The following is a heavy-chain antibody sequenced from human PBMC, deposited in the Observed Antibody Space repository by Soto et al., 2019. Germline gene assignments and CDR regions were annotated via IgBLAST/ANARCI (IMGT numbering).Heavy chain of an antibody. CDR3: ARDGGSCSSTSCYTYYYYGMDV. CDR2: ISAYNGNT. Sequence: QVQLVQSGAEVKKPGASVKVSCKASGYTFTSYGISWVRQAPGQGLEWMGWISAYNGNTNYAQKLQGRVNMTTDTSTSTAYMELRSLRSNDTAVYYCARDGGSCSSTSCYTYYYYGMDVWGRGTTVTVSS. D-gene: IGHD2-2*02. V-gene: IGHV1-18*04. CDR1: GYTFTSYG. J-gene: IGHJ6*02.